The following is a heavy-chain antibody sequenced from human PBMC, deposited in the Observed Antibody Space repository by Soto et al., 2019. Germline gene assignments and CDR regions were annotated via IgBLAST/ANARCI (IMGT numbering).Heavy chain of an antibody. V-gene: IGHV4-34*01. CDR1: GGSCISYY. J-gene: IGHJ4*02. D-gene: IGHD3-22*01. Sequence: SETLSLTYAVYGGSCISYYWIGIRQPPGRGVEWIGELNHRGGDTYNPSLRSRVTISVETTKSQFSLKLTAVTAADRAVYYCARGSVDTVDSSGFYVYWGPGPPVTVS. CDR3: ARGSVDTVDSSGFYVY. CDR2: LNHRGGD.